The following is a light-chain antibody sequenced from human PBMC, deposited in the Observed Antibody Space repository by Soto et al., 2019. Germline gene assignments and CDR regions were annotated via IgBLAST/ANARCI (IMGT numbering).Light chain of an antibody. Sequence: EMVLTKSQGTLSLSPGEGVTLSCRASQSVSSLAWYQQKPGQAPSLLIYGASSRATGIQDRFSGSGSGTDCTITISRLVPKYFALYDGQRYDTSPPFTFDQGTRLEIK. CDR2: GAS. J-gene: IGKJ5*01. V-gene: IGKV3-20*01. CDR1: QSVSS. CDR3: QRYDTSPPFT.